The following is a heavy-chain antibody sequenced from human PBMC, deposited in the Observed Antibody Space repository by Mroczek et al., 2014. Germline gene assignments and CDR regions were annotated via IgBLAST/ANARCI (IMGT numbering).Heavy chain of an antibody. D-gene: IGHD3-10*01. Sequence: QVQLQESGPGLVKPSQTLSLTCTVSGGSISSGGYYWSWIRQHPGKGLEWIGYIYYSGSTYYNPSLKSRVTISVDTSKNQFSLKLSSVTAADTAVYYCARERVKRYGSGSFLNPNRRDDYWGQGTLVTVSS. CDR3: ARERVKRYGSGSFLNPNRRDDY. CDR2: IYYSGST. CDR1: GGSISSGGYY. V-gene: IGHV4-31*03. J-gene: IGHJ4*02.